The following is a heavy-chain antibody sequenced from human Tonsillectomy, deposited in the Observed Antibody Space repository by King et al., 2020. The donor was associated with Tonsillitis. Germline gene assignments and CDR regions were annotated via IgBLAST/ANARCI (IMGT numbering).Heavy chain of an antibody. Sequence: VQLVESGGGLVQPGGSLRLSCAASGFTVSSSYMGWVRQTAGKGLHWVSVIYSDGDTYYADSVKGRFTISRQNSKNTLYLQMNSLRRDDTAVYYVARVLGAAVYWGQGTLVTVSA. CDR3: ARVLGAAVY. J-gene: IGHJ4*02. V-gene: IGHV3-53*04. D-gene: IGHD1-26*01. CDR1: GFTVSSSY. CDR2: IYSDGDT.